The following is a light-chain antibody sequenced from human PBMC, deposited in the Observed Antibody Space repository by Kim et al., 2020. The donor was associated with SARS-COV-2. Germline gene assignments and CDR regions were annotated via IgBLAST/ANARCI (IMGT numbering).Light chain of an antibody. Sequence: CPAKIATLPCRARQRVGVKLAWYQQKPGQAPRLLIYDASTRETGIPGRFSGSGSGTEFTLTIGSLQSEDFALYYCQQYHKWPGITFGQGTRLEIK. CDR3: QQYHKWPGIT. CDR1: QRVGVK. V-gene: IGKV3-15*01. J-gene: IGKJ5*01. CDR2: DAS.